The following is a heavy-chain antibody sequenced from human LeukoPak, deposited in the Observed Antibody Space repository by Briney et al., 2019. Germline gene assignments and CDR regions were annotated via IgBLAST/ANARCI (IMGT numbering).Heavy chain of an antibody. Sequence: ASVKVSCKASGYTFTSYGISWVRQGPGQGLEWMGWISAYNGNPTYAQKLQGRVTVTTDTSTSTAYMELRSLRSDDTAVYYCARAGQGFYYDTSAYYYDYWGQGTLVTVSS. J-gene: IGHJ4*02. D-gene: IGHD3-22*01. CDR3: ARAGQGFYYDTSAYYYDY. CDR2: ISAYNGNP. V-gene: IGHV1-18*01. CDR1: GYTFTSYG.